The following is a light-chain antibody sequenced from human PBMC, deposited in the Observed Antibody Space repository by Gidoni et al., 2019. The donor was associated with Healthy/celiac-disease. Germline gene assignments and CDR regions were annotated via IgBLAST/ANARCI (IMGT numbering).Light chain of an antibody. CDR3: QQSYSTPRT. V-gene: IGKV1-39*01. CDR1: QSMSSY. CDR2: AAS. Sequence: QMTQSPSSLSASVGDRVTITCRASQSMSSYLNWYQQKPGKAPKLLIYAASSLQSGVPSRFSGSGSGTDFTLTISSLQPEDFATYYCQQSYSTPRTFGGGTKVEIK. J-gene: IGKJ4*01.